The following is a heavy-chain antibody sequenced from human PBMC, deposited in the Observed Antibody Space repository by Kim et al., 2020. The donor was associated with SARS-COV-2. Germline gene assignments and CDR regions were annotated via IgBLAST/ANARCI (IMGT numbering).Heavy chain of an antibody. CDR3: AKAPADGDYYY. CDR1: GFIFSNYG. D-gene: IGHD4-17*01. J-gene: IGHJ4*02. Sequence: GGSLRLSCAASGFIFSNYGMHWVRQAPGKGLEWVAVIRDDGGIKYYADSVKGRFTISRDNSKNTLYLQMNSLRAEDTAVYYCAKAPADGDYYYWGQGTLVTVSS. V-gene: IGHV3-33*06. CDR2: IRDDGGIK.